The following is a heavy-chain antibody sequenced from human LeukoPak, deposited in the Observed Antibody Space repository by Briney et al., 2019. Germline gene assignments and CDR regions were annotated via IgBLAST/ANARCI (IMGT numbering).Heavy chain of an antibody. CDR1: GFTFSSHA. CDR2: IWFDGSNK. Sequence: GGSLRLSCAASGFTFSSHAIHWVRQAPGKGLEWVAVIWFDGSNKYYVDSVKGRFTISRDNSKNTLYLQMNSLRAEDTAVYYCASRGKAVTGTQHHFDYWGQGTLVTVSS. D-gene: IGHD6-19*01. CDR3: ASRGKAVTGTQHHFDY. V-gene: IGHV3-33*01. J-gene: IGHJ4*02.